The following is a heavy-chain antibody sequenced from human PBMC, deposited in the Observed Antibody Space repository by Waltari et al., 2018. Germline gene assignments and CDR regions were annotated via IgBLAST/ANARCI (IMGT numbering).Heavy chain of an antibody. J-gene: IGHJ4*02. CDR3: ARLDSSGLFDY. Sequence: QVQLVESGGGVVQPGRSLRLSCAASGFTFSSYGMHWVRQAPGKGLEGVAVIWYDGSNKYYADSVKGRFTISRDNSKNTLYLQMNSLRAEDTAVYYCARLDSSGLFDYWGQGTLVTVSS. V-gene: IGHV3-33*01. CDR1: GFTFSSYG. CDR2: IWYDGSNK. D-gene: IGHD3-22*01.